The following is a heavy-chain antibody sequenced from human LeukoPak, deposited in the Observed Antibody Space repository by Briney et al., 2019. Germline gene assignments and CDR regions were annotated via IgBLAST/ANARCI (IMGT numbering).Heavy chain of an antibody. CDR3: ASIHPRRAAAGN. CDR1: RFTVSSNY. J-gene: IGHJ4*02. V-gene: IGHV3-66*01. Sequence: GGSLRLSSTVGRFTVSSNYMSWPRQAPGKGLEWVSIYNGGSTYYADSVKGRFTISRDNSKNTLYLQIKGLRADDTDLYYCASIHPRRAAAGNWGQGTLVTVSS. D-gene: IGHD6-13*01. CDR2: IYNGGST.